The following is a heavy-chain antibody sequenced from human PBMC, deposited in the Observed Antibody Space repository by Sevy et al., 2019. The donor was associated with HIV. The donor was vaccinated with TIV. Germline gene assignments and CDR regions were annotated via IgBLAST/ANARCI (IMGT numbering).Heavy chain of an antibody. Sequence: GGSLRLSCAASGFTFSSYSMNWVRQAPGKGLEWVSYISSSSSTIYYADSVKGRFTISRDNAKNSLYLQMNSLRAEDKGVYYCARARVSRYYDSSGYFPVGYFELWGRGTLVTVSS. CDR3: ARARVSRYYDSSGYFPVGYFEL. J-gene: IGHJ2*01. D-gene: IGHD3-22*01. V-gene: IGHV3-48*01. CDR1: GFTFSSYS. CDR2: ISSSSSTI.